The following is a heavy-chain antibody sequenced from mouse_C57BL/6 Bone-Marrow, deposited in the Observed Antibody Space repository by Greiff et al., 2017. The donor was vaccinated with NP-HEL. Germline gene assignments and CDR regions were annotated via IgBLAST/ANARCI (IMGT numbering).Heavy chain of an antibody. V-gene: IGHV1-80*01. CDR1: GYEFSNYW. J-gene: IGHJ3*01. CDR3: ARGAY. CDR2: IYPGDGDT. Sequence: QVQLKESGAELVKPGASVKISCKASGYEFSNYWMNWVKQRPGKGLEWIGQIYPGDGDTNYNGKFKDKATLTADKSFSTAYRQLTRLTSVDSAVYFCARGAYWGQGTLVTVSA.